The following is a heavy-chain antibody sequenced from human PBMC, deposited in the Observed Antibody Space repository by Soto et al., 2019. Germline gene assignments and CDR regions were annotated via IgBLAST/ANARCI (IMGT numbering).Heavy chain of an antibody. V-gene: IGHV3-30*18. CDR3: AKDLESGSSSGFDY. CDR1: GFTFSSYG. J-gene: IGHJ4*02. D-gene: IGHD6-6*01. CDR2: ISYDGSNK. Sequence: PGGSLRLSCAAFGFTFSSYGMHWVRQAPGKGLEWVAVISYDGSNKYYADSVKGRFTISRDNSKNTLYLQMNSLRAEDTAVYYCAKDLESGSSSGFDYWGQGTLVTVSS.